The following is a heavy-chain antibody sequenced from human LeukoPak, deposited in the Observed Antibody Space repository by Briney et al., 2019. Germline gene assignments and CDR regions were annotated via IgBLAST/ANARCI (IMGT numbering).Heavy chain of an antibody. J-gene: IGHJ4*02. V-gene: IGHV1-2*02. Sequence: SLSLSCTASRFTFTGYVMHSVRQAPSQGREGLGGINPNSGGTNYAQKFQGRVTMTRDTSISTAYMELSRLRSDDTAVYYCARVGYSSGWYDFDYWGQGTLVTVSS. CDR2: INPNSGGT. CDR1: RFTFTGYV. CDR3: ARVGYSSGWYDFDY. D-gene: IGHD6-19*01.